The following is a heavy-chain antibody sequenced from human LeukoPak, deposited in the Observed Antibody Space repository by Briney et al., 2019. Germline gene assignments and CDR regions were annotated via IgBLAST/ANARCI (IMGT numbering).Heavy chain of an antibody. CDR3: ATYIRFADYLDY. J-gene: IGHJ4*02. D-gene: IGHD5-18*01. CDR2: IYYRGST. Sequence: SETLPLTCTVSGGSISSNNYFWDWIRQPPGKGLEWIGNIYYRGSTYSNPSLKSRVTMSIDASKNQFSLKLSSVTAADTAVYYCATYIRFADYLDYWGQGILVTVSS. CDR1: GGSISSNNYF. V-gene: IGHV4-39*01.